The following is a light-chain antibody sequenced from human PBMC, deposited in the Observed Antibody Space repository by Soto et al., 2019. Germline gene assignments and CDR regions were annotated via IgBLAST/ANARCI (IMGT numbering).Light chain of an antibody. CDR1: QSILYSSNNKNL. CDR2: WAS. J-gene: IGKJ2*01. V-gene: IGKV4-1*01. CDR3: QQYYSPPRYT. Sequence: DIVMTQSPEYLAVSLCERATINCRSSQSILYSSNNKNLIAWYQQKPGQPPKLLIYWASTRQSGVPDRFSGSGSGRDFTLTISSLQAEDVAVYYCQQYYSPPRYTFGQGTRLGIK.